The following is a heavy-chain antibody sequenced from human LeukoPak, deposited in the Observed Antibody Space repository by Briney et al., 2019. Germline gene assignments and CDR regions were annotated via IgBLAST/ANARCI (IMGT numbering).Heavy chain of an antibody. CDR1: GFTVSSNY. Sequence: PGGSLRLSCAASGFTVSSNYMSWVRQAPGKGLECVSVIYSGGSTYYADSVKGRFTISRDNSKNTLYLQMNSLRAEDTAVYYCALYYYDSSGYLVNYWGQGTLVTVSS. J-gene: IGHJ4*02. D-gene: IGHD3-22*01. V-gene: IGHV3-53*01. CDR2: IYSGGST. CDR3: ALYYYDSSGYLVNY.